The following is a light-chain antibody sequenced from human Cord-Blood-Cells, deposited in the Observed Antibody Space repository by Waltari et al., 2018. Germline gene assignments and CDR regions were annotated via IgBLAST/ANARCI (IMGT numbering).Light chain of an antibody. CDR2: GAS. Sequence: EIVMTQSPATLSVSPGERATLPCRASQSVSSNLAWYQQKPGQGPRLLIYGASTRSTGIPARFSGSGSGTEFTLTISSLQSEDFAVYYCQQYNNWPPYTFGQGTKLEIK. CDR1: QSVSSN. J-gene: IGKJ2*01. V-gene: IGKV3-15*01. CDR3: QQYNNWPPYT.